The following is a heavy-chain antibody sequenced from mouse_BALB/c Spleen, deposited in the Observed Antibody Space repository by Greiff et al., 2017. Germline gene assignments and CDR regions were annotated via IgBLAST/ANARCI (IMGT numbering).Heavy chain of an antibody. J-gene: IGHJ3*01. Sequence: VQLQQSGTVLARPGASVKMSCKASGYTFTSYWMHWVKQRPGQGLEWIGAIYPGNSDTSYNQKFKGKAKLAAVTSTSTAYMELSSLTNEDSAVYYCTRSCGPWFAYWGQGTLVTVSA. CDR2: IYPGNSDT. V-gene: IGHV1-5*01. CDR3: TRSCGPWFAY. CDR1: GYTFTSYW.